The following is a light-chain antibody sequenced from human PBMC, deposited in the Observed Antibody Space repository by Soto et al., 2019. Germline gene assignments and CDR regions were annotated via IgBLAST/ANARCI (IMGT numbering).Light chain of an antibody. Sequence: DIQMTQSPFTLSASVGDRVTITCRASQSITNWLAWYQQKPGKAPKLLIYKASSLKDGVPSRFSGSGSGTEFTHTISALQPEDFAIYYCQQYNDYSWTFGQGTEVEIK. J-gene: IGKJ1*01. CDR3: QQYNDYSWT. CDR1: QSITNW. V-gene: IGKV1-5*03. CDR2: KAS.